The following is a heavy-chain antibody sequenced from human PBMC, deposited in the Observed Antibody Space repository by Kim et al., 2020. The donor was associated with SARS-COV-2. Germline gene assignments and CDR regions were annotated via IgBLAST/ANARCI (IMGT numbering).Heavy chain of an antibody. Sequence: SETLSLTCTVSGGSISSYYWSWIRQPPGKGLEWIGYIYYSGSTNYNPSLKSRVTISVDTSKNQFSLKLSSVTAADTAVYYCARHDRSDPRRMLLEWLPTYYYYGMDVWGQGTTVTVSS. CDR1: GGSISSYY. V-gene: IGHV4-59*01. D-gene: IGHD3-3*01. J-gene: IGHJ6*02. CDR2: IYYSGST. CDR3: ARHDRSDPRRMLLEWLPTYYYYGMDV.